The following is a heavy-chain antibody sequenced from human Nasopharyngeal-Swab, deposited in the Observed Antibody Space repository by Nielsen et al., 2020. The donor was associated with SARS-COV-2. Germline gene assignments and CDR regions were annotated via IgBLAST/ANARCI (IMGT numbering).Heavy chain of an antibody. V-gene: IGHV3-9*01. Sequence: GASMNISCAASGFTFDDYAMHWLRQAPGKGLEWVSGISWNSGSIGYEDFVKGRFTISRDNGKNTLYLQMNSLRAEDTALYYCAKDTGVSAVPYYFDYWGQGTLVTVSS. J-gene: IGHJ4*02. CDR2: ISWNSGSI. CDR3: AKDTGVSAVPYYFDY. CDR1: GFTFDDYA. D-gene: IGHD2-8*01.